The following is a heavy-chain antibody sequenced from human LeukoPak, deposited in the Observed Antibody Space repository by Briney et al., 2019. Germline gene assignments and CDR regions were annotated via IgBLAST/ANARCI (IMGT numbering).Heavy chain of an antibody. CDR2: ISSSSSYI. CDR1: GFTFSSYA. Sequence: GRSLRLSCAASGFTFSSYAMHWVRQAPGKGLEWVSSISSSSSYIYYADSVKGRFTISRDNAKNSLYLQMNSLRAEDTAVYYCAREFSYDSSGYYEGWGQGTLVTVSS. CDR3: AREFSYDSSGYYEG. J-gene: IGHJ4*02. V-gene: IGHV3-21*01. D-gene: IGHD3-22*01.